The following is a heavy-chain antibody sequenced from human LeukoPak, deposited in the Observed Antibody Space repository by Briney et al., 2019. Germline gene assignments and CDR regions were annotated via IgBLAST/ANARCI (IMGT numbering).Heavy chain of an antibody. CDR3: AREGLDSYGSYYYYYYMDV. D-gene: IGHD5-18*01. CDR2: IYTSGST. Sequence: SETLSLTCTVSGGSISSGSYYWSWIRQPAGKGLEWIGRIYTSGSTNYNPSLKRRVTISVDTSKNQFSLKLSSVTAADTAVYYCAREGLDSYGSYYYYYYMDVWGKGTTVTVSS. V-gene: IGHV4-61*02. CDR1: GGSISSGSYY. J-gene: IGHJ6*03.